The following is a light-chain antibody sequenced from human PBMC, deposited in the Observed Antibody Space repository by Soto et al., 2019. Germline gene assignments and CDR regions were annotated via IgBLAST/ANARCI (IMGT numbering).Light chain of an antibody. CDR2: EVT. V-gene: IGLV2-8*01. CDR1: SSDVGAYKY. Sequence: QSALTQPPSASGSPGQSVTISCTGTSSDVGAYKYVSWYQQYPGKSPKLMIYEVTKQPSGVPDRFSGSKSGNTASLTVSGLQAEDEDDYYCTAYVGSDIWVFGGGTKLTVL. J-gene: IGLJ3*02. CDR3: TAYVGSDIWV.